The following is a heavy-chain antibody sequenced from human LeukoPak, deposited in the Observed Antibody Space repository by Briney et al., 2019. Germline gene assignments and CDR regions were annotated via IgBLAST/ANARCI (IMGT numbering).Heavy chain of an antibody. CDR3: ARAGGFFSPFGY. CDR1: GGSISSGGYY. D-gene: IGHD3-16*01. J-gene: IGHJ4*02. V-gene: IGHV4-31*11. CDR2: IYYSGST. Sequence: PSETLSLTCAVSGGSISSGGYYWSWIRQHPGKGLEWIGYIYYSGSTYYNPSLKSRVTISVDTSKNQFSLKLSSVTAADTAVYYCARAGGFFSPFGYWGQGTLVTVSS.